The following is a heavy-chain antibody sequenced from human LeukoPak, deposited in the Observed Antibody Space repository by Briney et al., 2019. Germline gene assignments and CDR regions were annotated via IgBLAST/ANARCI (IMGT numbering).Heavy chain of an antibody. J-gene: IGHJ3*02. CDR1: GFSLSTSGVG. Sequence: ESGPTLVNPTQTLTLTCTFSGFSLSTSGVGVGWIRQPPGKALEWLALIYWDDDKRYSPSLKSRLTITKDTSKNQVVLTMTNMDPVDTATYYCAHNLRTYDYVWGSYKAYAFDIWGQGTMVTVSS. V-gene: IGHV2-5*02. CDR2: IYWDDDK. D-gene: IGHD3-16*01. CDR3: AHNLRTYDYVWGSYKAYAFDI.